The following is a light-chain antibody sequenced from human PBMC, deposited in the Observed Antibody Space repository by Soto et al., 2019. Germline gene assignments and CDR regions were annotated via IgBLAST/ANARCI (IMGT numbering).Light chain of an antibody. CDR2: VVS. CDR1: SSDVGAYDY. CDR3: SSYTSSSTRV. Sequence: QSALTQPASVSGSPGQSITISCTGTSSDVGAYDYVSWYQQHPDKAPKLMIYVVSNRPSGVSNRFSGSKSVNTATLTISGLQADDEAEYYGSSYTSSSTRVFGTGTKLTVL. J-gene: IGLJ1*01. V-gene: IGLV2-14*03.